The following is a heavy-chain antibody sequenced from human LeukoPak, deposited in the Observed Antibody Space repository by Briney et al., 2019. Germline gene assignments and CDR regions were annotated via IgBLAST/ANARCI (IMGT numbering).Heavy chain of an antibody. J-gene: IGHJ5*02. V-gene: IGHV1-69*04. CDR2: IIPILGIA. CDR1: GGTFSSYT. D-gene: IGHD6-13*01. Sequence: ASVKVSCKASGGTFSSYTISWVRQAPGQGLEWMGRIIPILGIANYAQKFEGRVTITADKSTSTAYMELSSLRSEDTAVYYCAREISSSGWSVGWFDPWGQGTLVTVSP. CDR3: AREISSSGWSVGWFDP.